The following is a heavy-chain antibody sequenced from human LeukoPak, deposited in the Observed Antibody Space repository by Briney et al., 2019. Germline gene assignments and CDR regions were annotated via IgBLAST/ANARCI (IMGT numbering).Heavy chain of an antibody. D-gene: IGHD5-18*01. J-gene: IGHJ6*02. V-gene: IGHV3-11*01. Sequence: GGSLRLSCAASGFTFSDYYMSWIRQASAKGLAWVSYISSRGSTIYYADSVKGRFTISRDNAKNSLYLQMNSLRAEDTAVYYCARHDTAMATDYGMDVWGQGTTVTVSS. CDR3: ARHDTAMATDYGMDV. CDR2: ISSRGSTI. CDR1: GFTFSDYY.